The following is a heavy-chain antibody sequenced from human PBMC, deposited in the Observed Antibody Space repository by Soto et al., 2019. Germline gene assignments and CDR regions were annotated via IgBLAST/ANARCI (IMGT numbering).Heavy chain of an antibody. CDR2: ISDSGSP. D-gene: IGHD3-10*01. V-gene: IGHV4-59*01. J-gene: IGHJ4*02. Sequence: SETLSLTCTVTGGSLSNFYWSWLRQTPEKGLEWIGYISDSGSPKYNPSLESRVTILVDTSKNHFSLRLRSVTAADTAVYYCARVKGSGSYYSLFDYWGRGALVTVSS. CDR1: GGSLSNFY. CDR3: ARVKGSGSYYSLFDY.